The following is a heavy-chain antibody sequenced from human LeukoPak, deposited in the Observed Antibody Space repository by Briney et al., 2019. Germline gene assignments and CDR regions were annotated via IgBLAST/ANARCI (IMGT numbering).Heavy chain of an antibody. Sequence: GGSLRLSCAASGFTFSDYYMSWVRQAPGKGLEWVSVIYSGGSTYYADSVKGRFTISRDNSKNTLYLQMNSLRVEDTAVYYCARDLPLDYWGQGTLVTVSS. J-gene: IGHJ4*02. CDR2: IYSGGST. CDR1: GFTFSDYY. V-gene: IGHV3-53*01. CDR3: ARDLPLDY.